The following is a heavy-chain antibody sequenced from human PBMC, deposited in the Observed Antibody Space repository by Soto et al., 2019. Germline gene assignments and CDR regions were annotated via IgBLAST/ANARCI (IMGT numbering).Heavy chain of an antibody. V-gene: IGHV2-5*02. CDR3: ARLFHTAMVQRYRKAV. J-gene: IGHJ6*02. CDR2: IYWDDDK. D-gene: IGHD5-18*01. Sequence: SGPTLVHPTQTLTLTCTFSGFSLSTSGVGVGWIRQPPGKALEWLALIYWDDDKRYSPSLKSRLTITKDTSKNQVVLTMTNMDPVDTATYYCARLFHTAMVQRYRKAVCARGTTVPGSS. CDR1: GFSLSTSGVG.